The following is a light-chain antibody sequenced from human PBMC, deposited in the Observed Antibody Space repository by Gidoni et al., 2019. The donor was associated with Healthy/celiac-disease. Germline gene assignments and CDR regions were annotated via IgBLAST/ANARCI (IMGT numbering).Light chain of an antibody. J-gene: IGLJ1*01. CDR2: KDR. V-gene: IGLV3-1*01. CDR3: QAWDSSTYV. Sequence: SYELPQPPSVSVAQGQTASIPCPGDKLGDKYACWYKQKPGQSPVLVIYKDRKRPSGIPERFSGSNSGNTATLTISGTQAMDEADYYCQAWDSSTYVFGTGTKVTVL. CDR1: KLGDKY.